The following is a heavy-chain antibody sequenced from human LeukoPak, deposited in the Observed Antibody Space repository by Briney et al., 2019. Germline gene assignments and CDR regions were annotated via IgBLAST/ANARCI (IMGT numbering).Heavy chain of an antibody. J-gene: IGHJ4*02. D-gene: IGHD7-27*01. CDR2: IYYSGST. CDR1: GGSINNYY. V-gene: IGHV4-59*08. CDR3: ARRPHNWGFDY. Sequence: SETLSLTCTVSGGSINNYYWSWIRQPPGKGLEWIGYIYYSGSTNYNPSLKSRVTISVDPSKNQFSLRLNSVTAADTAVFYCARRPHNWGFDYWGQGILVTVSS.